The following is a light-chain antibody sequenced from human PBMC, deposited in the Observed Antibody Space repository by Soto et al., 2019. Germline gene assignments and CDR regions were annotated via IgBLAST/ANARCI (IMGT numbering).Light chain of an antibody. CDR1: QSVYNN. CDR2: TAS. Sequence: EIVMTQSPATLSVSPGERATLSCRASQSVYNNLAWYQQKPGQAPRLLIYTASRLQSGVPSRFSGSGSGADFTLTISSLQPEDFATYYCQQTNSFPFTFGPGTTLDIK. V-gene: IGKV3-15*01. CDR3: QQTNSFPFT. J-gene: IGKJ3*01.